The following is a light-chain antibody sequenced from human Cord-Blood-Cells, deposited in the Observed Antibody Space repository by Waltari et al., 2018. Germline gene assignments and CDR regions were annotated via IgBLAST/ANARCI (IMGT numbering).Light chain of an antibody. CDR3: QVWDSSSDLWV. Sequence: SYVLTQPPSVSVAPGKTARITCGGNNIGSKSVHRYQQKPGQAPVLVIYYDSDRPSGIPERFSGSNSGNTATLTISRVEAGDEADYYCQVWDSSSDLWVFGGGTKLTVL. CDR2: YDS. J-gene: IGLJ3*02. CDR1: NIGSKS. V-gene: IGLV3-21*04.